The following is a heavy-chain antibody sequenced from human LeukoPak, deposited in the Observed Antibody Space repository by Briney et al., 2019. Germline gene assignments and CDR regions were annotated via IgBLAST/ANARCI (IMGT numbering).Heavy chain of an antibody. V-gene: IGHV3-7*04. CDR2: IKQGGTEK. D-gene: IGHD4-17*01. CDR1: GFNFSSYW. J-gene: IGHJ3*02. Sequence: GGPLRLSCAAAGFNFSSYWMTWVRQAPGKGRKWVANIKQGGTEKYCVDSVKGRFTISRDNAKNSLYLQMNSLRDVDTAVYFCARPTAVTLVDAFNIWGLGTMVTVSS. CDR3: ARPTAVTLVDAFNI.